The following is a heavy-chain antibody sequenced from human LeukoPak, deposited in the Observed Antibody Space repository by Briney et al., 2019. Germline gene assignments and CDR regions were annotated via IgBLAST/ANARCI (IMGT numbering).Heavy chain of an antibody. D-gene: IGHD6-19*01. Sequence: SETLSLTCTVSGGSISSYYWIWIRQPAGKGLEWIGGIYTSGSTNYNPSLKRRVTMSVDTSKNQFSLKLSSVTAADTAVYYCARMVDSSGWYYYYYYMDVWGKGTTVTVSS. CDR3: ARMVDSSGWYYYYYYMDV. CDR1: GGSISSYY. V-gene: IGHV4-4*07. J-gene: IGHJ6*03. CDR2: IYTSGST.